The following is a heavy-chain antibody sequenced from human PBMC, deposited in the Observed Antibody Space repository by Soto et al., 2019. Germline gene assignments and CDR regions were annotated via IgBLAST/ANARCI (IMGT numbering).Heavy chain of an antibody. J-gene: IGHJ4*02. CDR2: IYYSGST. CDR1: GGSISSGGYY. CDR3: ARGLCSSSYLDY. Sequence: SETLSLTCTVSGGSISSGGYYWSWIRQHPGKGLEWIGYIYYSGSTYYNPSLKSRVTISVDTSKNQFSLKLSSVTAADTAVYYCARGLCSSSYLDYWGQGTLVTVSS. V-gene: IGHV4-31*03. D-gene: IGHD6-6*01.